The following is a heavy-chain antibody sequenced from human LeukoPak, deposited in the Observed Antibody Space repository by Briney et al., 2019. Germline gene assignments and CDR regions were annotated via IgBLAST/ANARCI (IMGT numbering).Heavy chain of an antibody. V-gene: IGHV3-23*01. D-gene: IGHD2-8*01. CDR2: ISGSGDTT. J-gene: IGHJ5*02. CDR1: GFIFSSYG. CDR3: AKGHGLYASSPGAS. Sequence: GESLRLSCAASGFIFSSYGMSWVRQAPGKGLEWVSAISGSGDTTYYADSVKGRFTISRDNSKNTVYLQMNSMRVGDTAVYYCAKGHGLYASSPGASWGQGALVTVSS.